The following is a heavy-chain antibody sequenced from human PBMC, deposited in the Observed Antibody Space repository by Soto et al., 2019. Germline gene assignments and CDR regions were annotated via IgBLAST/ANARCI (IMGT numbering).Heavy chain of an antibody. CDR1: GGSISSYY. CDR2: IYYSGST. CDR3: ARVGDFWSGYSFDY. D-gene: IGHD3-3*01. J-gene: IGHJ4*02. V-gene: IGHV4-59*01. Sequence: SETLSLTCTVSGGSISSYYWSWIRQPPGKGLEWIGYIYYSGSTNYNPSLKSRVTISVDTSKNQFSLKLSSVTAADTAVYYGARVGDFWSGYSFDYWGQGTLVTVSS.